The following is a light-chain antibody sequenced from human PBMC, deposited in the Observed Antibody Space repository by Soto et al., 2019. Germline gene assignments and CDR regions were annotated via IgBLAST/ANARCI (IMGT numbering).Light chain of an antibody. CDR3: QQTNSIPIT. CDR2: AAS. V-gene: IGKV1-39*01. CDR1: QTISNY. Sequence: DIQMTQSPSSLSASVGDRVTITCRASQTISNYLNWYQQKPGKVPKLLIYAASRLQSGVPSRFSGSGSGTHFTLTISSLQPEDFATYYCQQTNSIPITFGQGTRLEIK. J-gene: IGKJ5*01.